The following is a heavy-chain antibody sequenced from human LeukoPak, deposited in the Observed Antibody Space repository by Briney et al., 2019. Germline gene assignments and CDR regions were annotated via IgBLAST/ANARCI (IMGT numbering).Heavy chain of an antibody. CDR2: ISWNSGSI. J-gene: IGHJ6*02. CDR1: AFTFDDYA. CDR3: AKDTGSYYYYGMDV. Sequence: GGSLRLSCAASAFTFDDYAMHLVRQAPGKGLEWVSGISWNSGSIGYADSVKGRFTISRDNAKNSLYLQMNSLRAEDTALYYCAKDTGSYYYYGMDVWGQGTTVTVSS. V-gene: IGHV3-9*01. D-gene: IGHD1-1*01.